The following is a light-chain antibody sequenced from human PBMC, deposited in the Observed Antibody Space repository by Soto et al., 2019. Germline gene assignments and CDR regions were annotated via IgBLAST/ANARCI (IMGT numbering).Light chain of an antibody. CDR2: DVS. CDR3: SSFTTSSTLV. CDR1: ISDVGSFDS. Sequence: QSALSQPASVYGSPGQPITISCTGTISDVGSFDSVAWYQHNPGKAPKLMIYDVSNRPSGVSSRFSGSKSGNTASLSISGLQTEDEANYYCSSFTTSSTLVFGTGTKVTVL. V-gene: IGLV2-14*01. J-gene: IGLJ1*01.